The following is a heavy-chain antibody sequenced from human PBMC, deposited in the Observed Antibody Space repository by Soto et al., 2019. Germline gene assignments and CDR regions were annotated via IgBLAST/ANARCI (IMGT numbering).Heavy chain of an antibody. CDR2: ISDSGGST. V-gene: IGHV3-23*01. D-gene: IGHD2-15*01. J-gene: IGHJ5*01. CDR3: AKWEDCSGGTCYGDS. CDR1: GFTFSSCA. Sequence: GGSLRLSCAASGFTFSSCALSWVRQAPGKGLEWVSAISDSGGSTHYADSVKGRFTISRDNSKNTLYLQMSSLRAEDTAVYYCAKWEDCSGGTCYGDSWGQGTLVTVSS.